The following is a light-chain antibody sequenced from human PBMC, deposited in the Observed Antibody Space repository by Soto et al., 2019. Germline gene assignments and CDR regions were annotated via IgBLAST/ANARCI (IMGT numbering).Light chain of an antibody. CDR1: QGISNY. CDR2: VSS. CDR3: QNYYSARLS. J-gene: IGKJ4*01. Sequence: DIQMTQSPSSLSASVGDRVTITCRASQGISNYLAWYQQKPGKAPKLLIYVSSTLQSVVPSRFSGRGSGTDFTLTIISLQAQDGASCYCQNYYSARLSSGGRTRVHIK. V-gene: IGKV1-27*01.